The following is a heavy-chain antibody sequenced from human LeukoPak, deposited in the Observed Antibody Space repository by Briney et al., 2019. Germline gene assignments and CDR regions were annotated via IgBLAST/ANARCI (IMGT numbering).Heavy chain of an antibody. CDR3: AKDYSNSGWFDP. V-gene: IGHV3-23*01. J-gene: IGHJ5*02. CDR1: GFTVSSNY. Sequence: KSGGSLRLSCAASGFTVSSNYMSWVRQAPGKGLEWVSTISGTGVTTHYADSVKGRFTISRDNSKNTLYLQMNSLRAEDTAIYYCAKDYSNSGWFDPWGQGTLVTVSS. D-gene: IGHD2-21*01. CDR2: ISGTGVTT.